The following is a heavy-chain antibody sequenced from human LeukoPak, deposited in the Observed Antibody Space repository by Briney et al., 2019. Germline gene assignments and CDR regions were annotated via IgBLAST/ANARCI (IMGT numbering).Heavy chain of an antibody. CDR1: GYSFTSYW. Sequence: PGESLKISCKGSGYSFTSYWIGWVRQMPGKGLEWMGIIYPGDSDTRYSPSLQGQVTISADKSISTAYLQWSSLKASDTAMYYCAILRRGLGSHYSNWFDPWGQGTLVTVSS. D-gene: IGHD3-10*01. V-gene: IGHV5-51*01. CDR2: IYPGDSDT. J-gene: IGHJ5*02. CDR3: AILRRGLGSHYSNWFDP.